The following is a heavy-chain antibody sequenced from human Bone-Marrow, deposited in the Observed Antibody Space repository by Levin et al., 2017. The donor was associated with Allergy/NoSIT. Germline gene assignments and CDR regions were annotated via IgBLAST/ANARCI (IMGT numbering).Heavy chain of an antibody. V-gene: IGHV3-11*03. Sequence: PGESLKISCAASGFTFSDYYMSWIRQAPGKGLEWVSYISSSSSYTNYADSVKGRFTISRDNAKNSLYLQMNSLRAEDTAVYYCASGWFGSAGGFDPWGQGTLVTVSS. J-gene: IGHJ5*02. D-gene: IGHD3-10*01. CDR3: ASGWFGSAGGFDP. CDR1: GFTFSDYY. CDR2: ISSSSSYT.